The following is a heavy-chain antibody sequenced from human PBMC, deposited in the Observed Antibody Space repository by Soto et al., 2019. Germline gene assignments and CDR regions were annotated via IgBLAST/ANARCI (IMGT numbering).Heavy chain of an antibody. CDR1: GYTFTGYY. J-gene: IGHJ4*02. D-gene: IGHD6-13*01. V-gene: IGHV1-2*04. CDR3: ARDLLSSSAAAGTHYFGY. CDR2: INPNSGGT. Sequence: GASVKVSCKASGYTFTGYYMHWVRQAPGQGLEWMGWINPNSGGTNYAQKLQGWVTMTRDTSISTAYMELSRLRSDDTAVYYCARDLLSSSAAAGTHYFGYWGQGTLVTVSS.